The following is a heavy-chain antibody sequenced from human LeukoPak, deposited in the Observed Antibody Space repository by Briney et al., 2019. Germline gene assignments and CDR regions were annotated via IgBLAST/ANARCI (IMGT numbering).Heavy chain of an antibody. Sequence: ASVKVSCKASGYTFTSYYMHWVRQAPGQGLEWMGIINPSGDSTSYAQKFQGRVTMTRDTSTSTVYMELSSLRSEDTAVYYCARSYSAVAFDYWGQGTLVTVSS. D-gene: IGHD6-19*01. CDR1: GYTFTSYY. V-gene: IGHV1-46*03. CDR2: INPSGDST. J-gene: IGHJ4*02. CDR3: ARSYSAVAFDY.